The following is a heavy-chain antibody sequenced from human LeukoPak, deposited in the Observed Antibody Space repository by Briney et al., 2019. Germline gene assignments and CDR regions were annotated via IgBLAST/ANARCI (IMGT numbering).Heavy chain of an antibody. Sequence: SGTLSLTCAVYGGSFSGYYWSWIRQPPGKGLEWIGEINHSGSTNYNPSLKSRVTISVDTSKNQFSLKLSSVTAADTAVYYCARETIDITVTVVVRMGDAFDIWGRGTMITVSS. J-gene: IGHJ3*02. CDR2: INHSGST. D-gene: IGHD3-22*01. V-gene: IGHV4-34*01. CDR3: ARETIDITVTVVVRMGDAFDI. CDR1: GGSFSGYY.